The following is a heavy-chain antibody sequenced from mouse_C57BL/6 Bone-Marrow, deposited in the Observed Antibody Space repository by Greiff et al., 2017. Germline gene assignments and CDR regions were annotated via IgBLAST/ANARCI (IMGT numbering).Heavy chain of an antibody. CDR3: TREGCDY. V-gene: IGHV1-15*01. Sequence: QVHVKQSGAELVRPGASVTLSCKASGYTFTDYEMHWVKQTPVHGLEWIGAIDPETGGTAYNQKFKGKAILTADKSSSTAYMELRSLTSEDSAVYYCTREGCDYWGQGTTLTVSS. CDR1: GYTFTDYE. J-gene: IGHJ2*01. CDR2: IDPETGGT.